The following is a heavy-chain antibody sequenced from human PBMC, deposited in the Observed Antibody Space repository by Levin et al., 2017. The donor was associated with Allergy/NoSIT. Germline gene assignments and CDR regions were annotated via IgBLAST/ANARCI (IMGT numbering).Heavy chain of an antibody. D-gene: IGHD2-15*01. CDR1: GYSLSELS. CDR3: AVLFCGVGTCDAFDF. J-gene: IGHJ3*01. Sequence: PVASVKVSCKVSGYSLSELSMHWVRQAPGKGLEWMAGFDPVDDEAIYAQKFQDRVTMTEDTSTHTAYMELSSLRSDDTAVYYCAVLFCGVGTCDAFDFWGQGTMVTVSS. V-gene: IGHV1-24*01. CDR2: FDPVDDEA.